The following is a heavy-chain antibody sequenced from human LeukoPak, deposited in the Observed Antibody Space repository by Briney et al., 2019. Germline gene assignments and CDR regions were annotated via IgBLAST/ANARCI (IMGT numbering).Heavy chain of an antibody. V-gene: IGHV4-39*01. CDR1: GGSISSSGYF. CDR2: IYYSGST. J-gene: IGHJ1*01. CDR3: XXXVSGAIXGWGVXH. Sequence: SETLSLTCTVSGGSISSSGYFWGWIRQPPGKGLEWIGSIYYSGSTYYNPSLKSRVTISVDTSKNQFSLKLSSVTAADTAVYYCXXXVSGAIXGWGVXHWGQGXLVXVSS. D-gene: IGHD1-1*01.